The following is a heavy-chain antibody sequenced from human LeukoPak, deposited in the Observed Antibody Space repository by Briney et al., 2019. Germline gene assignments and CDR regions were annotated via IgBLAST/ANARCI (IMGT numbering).Heavy chain of an antibody. CDR2: IYYSGST. Sequence: PSETLSLTCTVSGGSISSYYWSWIRQPPGKGLEWIGYIYYSGSTNYNPSLKSRVTISVDTSKNQFSLKLSSVTGADTAVYYCARIDRGVTIFGVVIPYFDYWGQGTLVTVSS. J-gene: IGHJ4*02. D-gene: IGHD3-3*01. CDR3: ARIDRGVTIFGVVIPYFDY. CDR1: GGSISSYY. V-gene: IGHV4-59*01.